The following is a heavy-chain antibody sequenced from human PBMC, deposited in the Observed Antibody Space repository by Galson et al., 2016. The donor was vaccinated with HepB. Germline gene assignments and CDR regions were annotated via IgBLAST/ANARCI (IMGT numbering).Heavy chain of an antibody. D-gene: IGHD3-16*01. Sequence: SLRLSCAASGFTFSAYDMHWVRQAPGKRLEWVATIWYDVIKSYHADSVKGRFTISRDNSKNTLSLQMNSLRAEDTGVYYCARADDRCYAMNRCLDNWGQGTLVTVSS. CDR3: ARADDRCYAMNRCLDN. J-gene: IGHJ4*02. CDR1: GFTFSAYD. V-gene: IGHV3-33*01. CDR2: IWYDVIKS.